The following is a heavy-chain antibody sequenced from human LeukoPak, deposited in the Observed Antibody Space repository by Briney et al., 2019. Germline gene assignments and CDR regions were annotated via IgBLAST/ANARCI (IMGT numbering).Heavy chain of an antibody. V-gene: IGHV1-8*03. Sequence: ASVKVSCKASGYTFTSYDINWVRQATGQGLEWMGWMNPNSGNTGYAQKFQGRVTITRNTSISTAYMELSSLRSEDTAVYYCATGHSVEWLIYRYNWFDPWGQGTLVTVSS. CDR2: MNPNSGNT. D-gene: IGHD3-3*01. CDR3: ATGHSVEWLIYRYNWFDP. CDR1: GYTFTSYD. J-gene: IGHJ5*02.